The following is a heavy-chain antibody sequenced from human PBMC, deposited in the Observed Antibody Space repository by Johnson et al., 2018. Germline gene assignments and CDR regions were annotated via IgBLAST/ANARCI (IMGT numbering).Heavy chain of an antibody. J-gene: IGHJ3*02. Sequence: QVQLVQSGAEVKKPGASVKVSCKASGYTFTSYYMHWVRQAPGQGLEWMGIINPSGGSTSYPQKFQGRVTMTRYTSTSAVYMELSSLGAEDTAGYFCAGGFDSSAYYYGGGAFDIWGQGTMVTVSS. V-gene: IGHV1-46*01. CDR2: INPSGGST. CDR3: AGGFDSSAYYYGGGAFDI. CDR1: GYTFTSYY. D-gene: IGHD3-22*01.